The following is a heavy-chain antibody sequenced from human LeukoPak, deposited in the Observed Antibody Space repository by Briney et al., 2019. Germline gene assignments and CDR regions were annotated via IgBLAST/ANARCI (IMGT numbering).Heavy chain of an antibody. Sequence: ASVKVSCKASGYTFTGYYMHWVRQAPGQGLEWMGRINPNSGGTNYAQKFQGRVTMTRDTSISTAYMELSRLRSDDTAVYYCARAGASVTRLFDCWGQGTLVTVSS. J-gene: IGHJ4*02. CDR3: ARAGASVTRLFDC. CDR2: INPNSGGT. D-gene: IGHD4-11*01. CDR1: GYTFTGYY. V-gene: IGHV1-2*06.